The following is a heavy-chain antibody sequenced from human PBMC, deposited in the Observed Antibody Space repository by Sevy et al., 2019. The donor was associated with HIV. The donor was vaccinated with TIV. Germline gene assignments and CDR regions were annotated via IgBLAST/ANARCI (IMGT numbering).Heavy chain of an antibody. V-gene: IGHV3-23*01. J-gene: IGHJ3*02. CDR2: ISGSGFNT. D-gene: IGHD3-22*01. Sequence: GGSLRLSCAASGFTFSNYALNWVRQVPGKGLEWVSTISGSGFNTYYGDSVKGRFTISRDNSKNTLYLQMSGLSPEDTALYYCAKDRFDGSGYYPEGAFDIWGQGTKVTVSS. CDR1: GFTFSNYA. CDR3: AKDRFDGSGYYPEGAFDI.